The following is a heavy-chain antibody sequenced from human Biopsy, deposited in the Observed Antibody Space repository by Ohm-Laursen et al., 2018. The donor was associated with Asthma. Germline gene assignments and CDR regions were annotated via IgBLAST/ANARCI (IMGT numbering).Heavy chain of an antibody. V-gene: IGHV1-3*01. CDR3: AREVGATRYDP. Sequence: ASVKVSCKASGYTFTSNAIHWMRQAPGQSLEWMAWLNPVNGNTKYSQQFQGRVTITRDTSASTAYMELSSLTSEDTAVFYCAREVGATRYDPWGQRTLVTVSS. J-gene: IGHJ5*02. CDR2: LNPVNGNT. CDR1: GYTFTSNA. D-gene: IGHD1-26*01.